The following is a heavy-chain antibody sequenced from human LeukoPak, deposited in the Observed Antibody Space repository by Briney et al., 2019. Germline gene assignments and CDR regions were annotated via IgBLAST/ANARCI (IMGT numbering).Heavy chain of an antibody. CDR3: ARDGPGSGSDYMDV. V-gene: IGHV4-39*07. D-gene: IGHD3-10*01. J-gene: IGHJ6*03. CDR2: IYYSGIT. CDR1: GGSISSGSYY. Sequence: PSETLSLTCTVSGGSISSGSYYWGWIRQPPGKGLEWLANIYYSGITYYNPSLKSRVIISVDTSKNQFSLKLSSVTAADTAVYYCARDGPGSGSDYMDVWGKGTTVTVSS.